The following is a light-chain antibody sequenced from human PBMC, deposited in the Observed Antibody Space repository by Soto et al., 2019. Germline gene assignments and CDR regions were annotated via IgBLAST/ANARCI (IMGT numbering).Light chain of an antibody. CDR1: NVGSKS. Sequence: SYELTQPPSVSVAPGKTARITCGGNNVGSKSVHWYQQKPGQAPVLVIYSDSDRPSAIPERFSGSNSGNTATLTINRVEAGDEADYYCQVWDSGSDHVVFGGGTKL. J-gene: IGLJ3*02. CDR2: SDS. CDR3: QVWDSGSDHVV. V-gene: IGLV3-21*04.